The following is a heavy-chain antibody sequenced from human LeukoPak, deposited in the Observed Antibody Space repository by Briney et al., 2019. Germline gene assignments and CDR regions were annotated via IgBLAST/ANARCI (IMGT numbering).Heavy chain of an antibody. J-gene: IGHJ6*03. Sequence: LETLSLTCAVSGGSISSGGYYWSWIRQPPGKGLEWVGEINRSGSTNYNLSLKSRVTISIDTSKNQFSLRLSSVTAADTALYFCATVRASSGHPFHYNYIHVWGKGTTVIVSS. CDR2: INRSGST. CDR3: ATVRASSGHPFHYNYIHV. V-gene: IGHV4-39*07. CDR1: GGSISSGGYY. D-gene: IGHD6-25*01.